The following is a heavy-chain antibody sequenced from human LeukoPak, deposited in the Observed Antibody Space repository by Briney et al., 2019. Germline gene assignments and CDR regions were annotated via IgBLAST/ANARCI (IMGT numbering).Heavy chain of an antibody. CDR3: ARDPLGSGSYYYFDY. Sequence: GGSLRLSCAASGFTFGSYAMHWVRQAPGKGLEWVAVISYDGGNKYYADSVKGRFTISRDNSKNTLYLQMNSLRAEDTAVYYCARDPLGSGSYYYFDYWGQGTLVTVSS. J-gene: IGHJ4*02. V-gene: IGHV3-30-3*01. D-gene: IGHD3-10*01. CDR1: GFTFGSYA. CDR2: ISYDGGNK.